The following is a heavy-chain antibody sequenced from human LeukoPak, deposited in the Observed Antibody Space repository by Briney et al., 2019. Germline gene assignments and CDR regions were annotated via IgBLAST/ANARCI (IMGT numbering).Heavy chain of an antibody. D-gene: IGHD3-3*01. Sequence: PGGSLRLSCATSGFTFSRYAMHWVRQAPGKGLGWVALISYDANIGSNKYYADSVKGRFTISRDNSKNTLYLQMNSLRAEDTAVYYCARDGGYDFWSGYYQDYWGQGTLVTVSS. CDR3: ARDGGYDFWSGYYQDY. V-gene: IGHV3-30-3*01. CDR1: GFTFSRYA. J-gene: IGHJ4*02. CDR2: ISYDANIGSNK.